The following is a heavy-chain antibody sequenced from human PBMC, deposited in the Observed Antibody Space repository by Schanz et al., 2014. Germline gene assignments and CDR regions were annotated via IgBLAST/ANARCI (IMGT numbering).Heavy chain of an antibody. Sequence: EVQLVESGGGLVQPGGSLRLSCAASGFTFSAYAMTWVRQIPGKGLEWVSAISASGGTTYYADSVKGRFTISRDNSKNTVYLQMNSLRPGDTAVYYCARESSNDIVLVPGAVFDHWGQGILVTVSS. CDR1: GFTFSAYA. D-gene: IGHD2-2*01. CDR2: ISASGGTT. J-gene: IGHJ4*02. V-gene: IGHV3-23*04. CDR3: ARESSNDIVLVPGAVFDH.